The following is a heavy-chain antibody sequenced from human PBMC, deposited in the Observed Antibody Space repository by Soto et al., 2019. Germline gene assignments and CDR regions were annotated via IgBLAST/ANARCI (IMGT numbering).Heavy chain of an antibody. D-gene: IGHD2-2*01. CDR1: GGTFSSYA. J-gene: IGHJ6*02. CDR2: IIPIFGTA. Sequence: SVKVSCKASGGTFSSYAISWVRQAPGQGXEWMGGIIPIFGTANYAQKFQGRVTITADESTSTAYMELSSLRSEDTAVYYCARLYCSSTSCYHYYYYGMDVWGQGTTVTVSS. CDR3: ARLYCSSTSCYHYYYYGMDV. V-gene: IGHV1-69*13.